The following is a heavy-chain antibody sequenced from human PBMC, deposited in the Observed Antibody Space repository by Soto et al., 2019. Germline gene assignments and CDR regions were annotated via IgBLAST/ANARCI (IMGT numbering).Heavy chain of an antibody. Sequence: GGSLRLSCAASGFTFSGSAMHWVRQAPGKGLEWVAVISYDGSNKYYADSVKGRFTISRDNSKNTLYLQMNSLRAEDTAVYYCAKEGDDFWSGYNAFDIWGQGTMVTVS. CDR1: GFTFSGSA. CDR3: AKEGDDFWSGYNAFDI. V-gene: IGHV3-30*04. D-gene: IGHD3-3*01. J-gene: IGHJ3*02. CDR2: ISYDGSNK.